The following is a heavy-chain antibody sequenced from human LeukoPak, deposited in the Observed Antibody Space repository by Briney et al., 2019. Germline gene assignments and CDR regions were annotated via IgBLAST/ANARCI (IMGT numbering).Heavy chain of an antibody. CDR1: GFTFSTYA. Sequence: GGSLRLSCAASGFTFSTYAMTWVRQAPGKGLEWVANIKQDGSEKYYVDSVKGRFTISRDNAKNSLYLQMNSLRAEDTAVYYCAREGSYYDSSGYSHFDYWGQGTLVTVSS. CDR3: AREGSYYDSSGYSHFDY. V-gene: IGHV3-7*01. CDR2: IKQDGSEK. J-gene: IGHJ4*02. D-gene: IGHD3-22*01.